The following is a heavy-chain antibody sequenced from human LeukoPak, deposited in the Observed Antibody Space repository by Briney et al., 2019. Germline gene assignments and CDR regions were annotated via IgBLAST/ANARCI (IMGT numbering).Heavy chain of an antibody. Sequence: SETLSLTCTVSGGSISSYYWSWIRQPPGRGLEWIGYIYYSGSTNYNPSLKSRVTISVDTSKNQFSLELSSVTAADTAVYYCARESNSYDFWSGYYYYYYMDVWGKGTTVTVSS. J-gene: IGHJ6*03. CDR1: GGSISSYY. CDR3: ARESNSYDFWSGYYYYYYMDV. V-gene: IGHV4-59*01. CDR2: IYYSGST. D-gene: IGHD3-3*01.